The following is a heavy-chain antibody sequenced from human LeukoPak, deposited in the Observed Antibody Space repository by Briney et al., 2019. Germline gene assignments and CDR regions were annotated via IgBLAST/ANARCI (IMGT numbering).Heavy chain of an antibody. D-gene: IGHD2-15*01. CDR3: AKDDCSGGSCYSSGNDAFDI. J-gene: IGHJ3*02. CDR2: ISNDGMRK. Sequence: PGGSLRLSCAASGFTFSRSAMHWVRQPPGKGLEWMAVISNDGMRKFHADSVKGRFTISRDNSKNTLYLQMDSLTTEDTAVYYCAKDDCSGGSCYSSGNDAFDIWGQGTMVTVSS. CDR1: GFTFSRSA. V-gene: IGHV3-30*04.